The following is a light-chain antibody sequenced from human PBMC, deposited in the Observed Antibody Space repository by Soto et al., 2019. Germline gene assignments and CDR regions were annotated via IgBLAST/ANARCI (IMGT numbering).Light chain of an antibody. CDR3: QQYYNWPRT. Sequence: IVLTQSPATLSLSPWERATLSCRASQSVSSYLAWYQQKPGQPPRLLIYDASNRATGIPARFSGSGSGTEFTLSISSLQSEDFAVYYCQQYYNWPRTFGQGTKVDIK. CDR2: DAS. CDR1: QSVSSY. J-gene: IGKJ1*01. V-gene: IGKV3-11*01.